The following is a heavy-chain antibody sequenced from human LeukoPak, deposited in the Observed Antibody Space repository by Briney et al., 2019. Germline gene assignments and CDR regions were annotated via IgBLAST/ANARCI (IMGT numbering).Heavy chain of an antibody. Sequence: GGSLRLSCAASGFTFSSYSMTWVRQAPGKGLEWVSSISSSSSYIYYADSVKGRFTISRDNAKNSLYLQMNSLRAEDTAVYYCASNHPRYGIVGAIDYWGQGTLVTVSS. J-gene: IGHJ4*02. CDR1: GFTFSSYS. CDR2: ISSSSSYI. V-gene: IGHV3-21*01. CDR3: ASNHPRYGIVGAIDY. D-gene: IGHD1-26*01.